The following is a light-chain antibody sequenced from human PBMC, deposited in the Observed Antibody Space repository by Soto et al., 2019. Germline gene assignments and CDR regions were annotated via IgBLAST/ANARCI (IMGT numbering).Light chain of an antibody. CDR3: QQRSNWLWT. CDR1: QSVSSSY. V-gene: IGKV3D-20*02. Sequence: IVLTQSPGTLSVSPGERATLSCRASQSVSSSYLAWYQQKPGQAPRLLSYGASSRATGIPDRVSGSGSGTDFTLTISSLEPEDFAVYYCQQRSNWLWTFGQGTKVDI. J-gene: IGKJ1*01. CDR2: GAS.